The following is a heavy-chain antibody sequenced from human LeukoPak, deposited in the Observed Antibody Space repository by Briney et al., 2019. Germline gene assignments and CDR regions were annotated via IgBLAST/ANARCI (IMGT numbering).Heavy chain of an antibody. J-gene: IGHJ5*02. Sequence: SETLSLTCAVYGGSFSGYYWSWIRQPPGKGLEWIGEINHSGSTNYNPSLKSRVTISVDTSKNQFSLKLSSVTAADTAVYYCARGFAAVASSWFDPWGQGTLVTVSS. V-gene: IGHV4-34*01. CDR3: ARGFAAVASSWFDP. D-gene: IGHD6-19*01. CDR2: INHSGST. CDR1: GGSFSGYY.